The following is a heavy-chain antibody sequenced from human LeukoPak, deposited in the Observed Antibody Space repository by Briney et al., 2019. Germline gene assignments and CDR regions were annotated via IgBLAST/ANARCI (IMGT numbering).Heavy chain of an antibody. V-gene: IGHV4-34*01. CDR2: INHSGST. CDR3: ARTGDWSYFDY. CDR1: GGSFSGYY. Sequence: KPSETLSLTCAVYGGSFSGYYWSWIRQPPGKVLEWIGEINHSGSTNYNPSLKSRVTISVDKSKNQFSLKLSSVTAADTAVYYCARTGDWSYFDYWGQGTLVTVSS. J-gene: IGHJ4*02. D-gene: IGHD2-21*02.